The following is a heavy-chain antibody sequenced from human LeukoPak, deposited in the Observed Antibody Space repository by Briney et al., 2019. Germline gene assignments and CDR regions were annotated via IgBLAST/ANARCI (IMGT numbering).Heavy chain of an antibody. J-gene: IGHJ4*02. V-gene: IGHV3-21*01. Sequence: GGSLRLSCAASGFTFSRYSMNWVRQAPGKGLEWVSSINIQSTYIYYADSVRGRFIISRDSAKSSLYLQMNSLRAEDTAVYYCARGSYVQQRQDLFDYWGLGTLVTVSS. CDR3: ARGSYVQQRQDLFDY. CDR2: INIQSTYI. D-gene: IGHD6-13*01. CDR1: GFTFSRYS.